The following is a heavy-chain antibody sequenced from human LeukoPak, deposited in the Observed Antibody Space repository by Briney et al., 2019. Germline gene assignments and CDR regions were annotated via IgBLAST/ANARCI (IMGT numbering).Heavy chain of an antibody. Sequence: GGSLNPSWEASGFTFSSFGMTWVGKAPGRGLGWVYSIGSSGSYIYYADSVKGRFTISRDNAKNSLYLQMNSLRAEDTAVYYCARDSYDYYDSSSGDAFDIWGQGTMVTVSS. CDR3: ARDSYDYYDSSSGDAFDI. J-gene: IGHJ3*02. V-gene: IGHV3-21*01. D-gene: IGHD3-22*01. CDR1: GFTFSSFG. CDR2: IGSSGSYI.